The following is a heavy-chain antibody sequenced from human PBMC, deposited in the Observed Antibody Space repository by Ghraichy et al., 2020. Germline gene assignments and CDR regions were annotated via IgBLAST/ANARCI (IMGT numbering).Heavy chain of an antibody. CDR3: AKTKDFYARSYYFDH. J-gene: IGHJ4*02. CDR1: GFTFSSFA. D-gene: IGHD2/OR15-2a*01. Sequence: GGSLRLSCVASGFTFSSFAMHWVRRAPGKGLEWVSTISRSGAETNYAVSVKGRYTVSRDNSKNTLSLQMNNIRGEDTAIYYCAKTKDFYARSYYFDHWGQGTHVNVSS. CDR2: ISRSGAET. V-gene: IGHV3-23*01.